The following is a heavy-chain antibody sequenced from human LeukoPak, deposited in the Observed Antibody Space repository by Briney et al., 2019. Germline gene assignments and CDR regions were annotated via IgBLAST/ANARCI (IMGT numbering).Heavy chain of an antibody. CDR3: ARDVLRYFDWLIHXXYXMDV. CDR1: GGTFSSYA. CDR2: IIPILGIA. J-gene: IGHJ6*02. Sequence: ASVKVSCKASGGTFSSYAISWVRQAPGQGLEWMGRIIPILGIANYAQKFQGRVTITADKSTSTAYMELSSLRSEDTAVYYCARDVLRYFDWLIHXXYXMDVWGQGTTVTVSS. D-gene: IGHD3-9*01. V-gene: IGHV1-69*04.